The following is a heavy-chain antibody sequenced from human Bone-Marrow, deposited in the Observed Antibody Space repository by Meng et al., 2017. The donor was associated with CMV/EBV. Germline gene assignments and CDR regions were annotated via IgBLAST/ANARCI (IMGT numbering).Heavy chain of an antibody. V-gene: IGHV4-4*02. D-gene: IGHD1-26*01. CDR2: IYHSGST. J-gene: IGHJ4*02. Sequence: GSLRLSCAVSGGSISSSNWWSWVRQPPGKGLEWIGKIYHSGSTNYNPSLKSRVTISVDKSKNQFSLKLSSVTAADTAVYYCARAGGIVGATQYWGQGTLVTVSS. CDR1: GGSISSSNW. CDR3: ARAGGIVGATQY.